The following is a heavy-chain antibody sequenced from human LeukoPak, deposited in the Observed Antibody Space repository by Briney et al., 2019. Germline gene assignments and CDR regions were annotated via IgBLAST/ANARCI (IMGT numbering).Heavy chain of an antibody. Sequence: SETLSLTCIVSGGSISSSSYYWGWIRQPPGKGLEWIGTIYYSGSTYYNPSLKSRVTISVDTSKNQFSLKLSSVTAADTAMYYCARTPGGYYFDYWGQGILVTVSS. CDR2: IYYSGST. CDR3: ARTPGGYYFDY. V-gene: IGHV4-39*07. J-gene: IGHJ4*02. CDR1: GGSISSSSYY. D-gene: IGHD1-14*01.